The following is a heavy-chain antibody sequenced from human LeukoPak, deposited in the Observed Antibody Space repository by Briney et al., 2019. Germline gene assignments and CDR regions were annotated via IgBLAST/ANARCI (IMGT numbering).Heavy chain of an antibody. J-gene: IGHJ4*02. Sequence: GGSLRLSCTASGFTFSSYEMNWVRQAPGRGPQWVSYISSSGDTIYYADSVKGRFTTSRDNAKNSLYLQMNSLRAEDTAIYYCARDVGKSGYGDYWGQGTLVTVSS. CDR2: ISSSGDTI. CDR3: ARDVGKSGYGDY. D-gene: IGHD5-12*01. CDR1: GFTFSSYE. V-gene: IGHV3-48*03.